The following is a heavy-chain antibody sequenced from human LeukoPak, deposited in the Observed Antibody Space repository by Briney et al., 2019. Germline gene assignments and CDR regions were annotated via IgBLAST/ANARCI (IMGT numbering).Heavy chain of an antibody. Sequence: GGSLRLSSAASGFTFSSSGVHWVRQAPGKGLEWVAFISYDGSNRYYADSVKGRFTISRDNSKNTLYLQMNSLRAEDTAVYYCAKETRGSYSDYWGQGTLVTVSS. CDR2: ISYDGSNR. D-gene: IGHD5-12*01. CDR3: AKETRGSYSDY. CDR1: GFTFSSSG. J-gene: IGHJ4*02. V-gene: IGHV3-30*02.